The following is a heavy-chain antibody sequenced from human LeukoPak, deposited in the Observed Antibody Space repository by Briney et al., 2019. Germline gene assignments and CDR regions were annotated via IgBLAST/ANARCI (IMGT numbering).Heavy chain of an antibody. CDR3: ARGYYAGRGHHFEY. CDR1: GFTFSGYV. J-gene: IGHJ4*02. V-gene: IGHV3-33*01. CDR2: IWSDGGNK. D-gene: IGHD3-22*01. Sequence: PGGSLRLSCATSGFTFSGYVMHWVRQAPGKGLEWVTVIWSDGGNKYYADSVKGRFTISRDNSKNTLCLQMNSLRAEDTAVYYCARGYYAGRGHHFEYWGQGTLVTVSS.